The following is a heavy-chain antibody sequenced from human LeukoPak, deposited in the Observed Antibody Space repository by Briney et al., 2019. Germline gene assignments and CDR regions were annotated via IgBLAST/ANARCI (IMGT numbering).Heavy chain of an antibody. CDR1: GDSVSNGNYY. Sequence: SETLSLTCTVSGDSVSNGNYYWSWLRQPPGKALEWIGYIYYSGSTYYNPSLEGRVTISVDTSKNQFSVKLRSVTAADTAVYYCARSQNYNGSGDYWSQGTLVTVSS. D-gene: IGHD3-10*01. CDR3: ARSQNYNGSGDY. V-gene: IGHV4-61*01. J-gene: IGHJ4*02. CDR2: IYYSGST.